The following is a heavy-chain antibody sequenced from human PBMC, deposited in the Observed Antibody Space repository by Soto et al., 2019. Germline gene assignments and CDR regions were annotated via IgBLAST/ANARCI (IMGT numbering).Heavy chain of an antibody. V-gene: IGHV1-69*13. CDR1: GGTFSSYA. Sequence: SVKVSCKASGGTFSSYAISWVRQAPGQGLEWMGGIIPIFGTANYAQKFQGRVTITADESTSTAYMELSSLRSEDTAVYYCARDILPYYYDSSGYSSPLYYYGMDVWGQGTTVTVSS. CDR2: IIPIFGTA. CDR3: ARDILPYYYDSSGYSSPLYYYGMDV. D-gene: IGHD3-22*01. J-gene: IGHJ6*02.